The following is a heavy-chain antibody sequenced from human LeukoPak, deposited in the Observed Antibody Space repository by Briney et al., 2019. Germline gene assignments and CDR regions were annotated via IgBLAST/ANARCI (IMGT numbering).Heavy chain of an antibody. CDR3: AKGCGGDYDCFQH. D-gene: IGHD2-21*02. J-gene: IGHJ1*01. V-gene: IGHV3-9*01. CDR2: ISWNSGSI. CDR1: GFTFDDYA. Sequence: GRSLRLSCAASGFTFDDYAMHWVRQAPGKGLEWVSGISWNSGSIGYADSVKGRFTISRDNAKKSLYLQMNSLRAEDTALYYCAKGCGGDYDCFQHWGQGTLVTVSS.